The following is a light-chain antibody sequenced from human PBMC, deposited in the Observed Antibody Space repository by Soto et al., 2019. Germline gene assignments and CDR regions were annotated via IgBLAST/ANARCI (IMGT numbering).Light chain of an antibody. J-gene: IGKJ2*01. CDR3: QQYNYWPRT. V-gene: IGKV3D-15*01. Sequence: EIVMTQSPATLSVSPGERATLSCRASQTVGSNLAWYQQKRGQAPRLLIYDASTRATGIPARFSGSGSGTDFTLTIISLQSEYFALYYCQQYNYWPRTFGQGSKLEIK. CDR1: QTVGSN. CDR2: DAS.